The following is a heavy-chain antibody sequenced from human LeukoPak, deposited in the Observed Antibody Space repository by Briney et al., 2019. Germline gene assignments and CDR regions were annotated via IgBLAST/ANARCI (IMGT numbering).Heavy chain of an antibody. CDR2: IYWDDDK. D-gene: IGHD6-19*01. J-gene: IGHJ4*02. V-gene: IGHV2-5*02. CDR3: AHRDPGYSSGWAFDY. Sequence: SSPTLVNPTQTLTLTCTFSGFSLSTSGVGVGWIRQPPEKALEWLALIYWDDDKRYSPSLKSRLTITKDTSKNQVVLTMTNMDPVDTATYYCAHRDPGYSSGWAFDYWGQGTLVTVSS. CDR1: GFSLSTSGVG.